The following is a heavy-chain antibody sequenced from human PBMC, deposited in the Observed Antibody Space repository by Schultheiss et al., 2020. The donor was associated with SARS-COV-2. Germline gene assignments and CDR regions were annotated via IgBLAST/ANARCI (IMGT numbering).Heavy chain of an antibody. CDR2: ISGSGGST. J-gene: IGHJ4*02. CDR3: AKAVAVAGPSDY. CDR1: GFAFSNSA. D-gene: IGHD6-19*01. V-gene: IGHV3-23*01. Sequence: GGSLRLSCAASGFAFSNSAMTWVRQAPGKGLEWVSAISGSGGSTYYADSVKGRFTISRDNSKNTLYLQMNSLRAEDTAVYYCAKAVAVAGPSDYWGQGTLVTVSS.